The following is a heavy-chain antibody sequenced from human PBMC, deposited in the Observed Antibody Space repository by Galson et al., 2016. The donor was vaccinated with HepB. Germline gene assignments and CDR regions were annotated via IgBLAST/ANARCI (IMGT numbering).Heavy chain of an antibody. J-gene: IGHJ4*02. D-gene: IGHD3-10*01. Sequence: SLRLSCAASGFTVSSNYMSWVRQAPGKGLEWVSAISGSGDSTDFADSVKGRFTISRDNFKNTLYLQMDSLRAEDTAVYYCAKDLNRIAVIRGVYDYWGQGTLVTVSS. CDR3: AKDLNRIAVIRGVYDY. V-gene: IGHV3-23*01. CDR2: ISGSGDST. CDR1: GFTVSSNY.